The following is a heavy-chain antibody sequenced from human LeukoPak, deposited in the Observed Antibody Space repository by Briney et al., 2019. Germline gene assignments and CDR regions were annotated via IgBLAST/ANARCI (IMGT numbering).Heavy chain of an antibody. J-gene: IGHJ4*02. Sequence: GGSLRLSCAASGFTFSSYAMSLVHQAPGKGLEWVSAISGSGGSTYYADSVKGRFTISRDNSKNTLYLQMNSLRAEDTAVYYCAKACGGSCYGGYFDYWGQGTLVTVSS. CDR2: ISGSGGST. CDR3: AKACGGSCYGGYFDY. CDR1: GFTFSSYA. V-gene: IGHV3-23*01. D-gene: IGHD2-15*01.